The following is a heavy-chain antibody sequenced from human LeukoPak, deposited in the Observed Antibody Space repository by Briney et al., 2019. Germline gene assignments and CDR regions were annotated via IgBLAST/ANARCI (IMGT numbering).Heavy chain of an antibody. J-gene: IGHJ3*02. Sequence: ETLSLTCTVSGGSISSSSYYWGWVRQAPGKGLEWVANIKQDGSQKYCVDSVKGRFTISRDNAKNSLYLQMNSLRAEDSAVYYCARIAYCGSDCLNAFDMWGQGTKVTVSS. CDR1: GGSISSSSYY. CDR3: ARIAYCGSDCLNAFDM. CDR2: IKQDGSQK. V-gene: IGHV3-7*01. D-gene: IGHD2-21*02.